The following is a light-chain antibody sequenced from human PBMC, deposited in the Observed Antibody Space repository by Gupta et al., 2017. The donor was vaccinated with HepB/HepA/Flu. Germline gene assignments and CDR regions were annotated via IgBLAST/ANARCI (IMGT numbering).Light chain of an antibody. Sequence: QFTLSPSFLSASVGDRVTITCRASQDMSNYLSWLQQKPGTAPKLLIYAASSLQSGVPSRFSGSRSGTRFTLTISSLQPEDFATYFCQQLDIHPVTFGQGTRLEIK. CDR2: AAS. CDR1: QDMSNY. V-gene: IGKV1-9*01. CDR3: QQLDIHPVT. J-gene: IGKJ5*01.